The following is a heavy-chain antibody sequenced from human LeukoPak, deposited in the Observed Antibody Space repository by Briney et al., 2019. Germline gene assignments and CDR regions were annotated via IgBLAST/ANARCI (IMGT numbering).Heavy chain of an antibody. V-gene: IGHV1-8*01. Sequence: ASVKVSCKASGYTFTSYDINWVRHATGQGLEWMGWMNPNSGNTGYAQKFQGRVTMTRNTSISTAYMELSSLRSEDTAVYYCARGRFLEWLGAFDIWGQGTMVTVSS. CDR2: MNPNSGNT. CDR1: GYTFTSYD. J-gene: IGHJ3*02. CDR3: ARGRFLEWLGAFDI. D-gene: IGHD3-3*01.